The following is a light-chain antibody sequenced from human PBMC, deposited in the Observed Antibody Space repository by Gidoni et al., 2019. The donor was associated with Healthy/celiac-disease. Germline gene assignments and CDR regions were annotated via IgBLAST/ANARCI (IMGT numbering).Light chain of an antibody. J-gene: IGKJ4*01. CDR2: YTS. CDR3: QQSSGLPLT. Sequence: EIVLTQSPDFQSVTPKEKVTITCRANQRICSSLHWYQQKPDQSPKLLIKYTSQYISAVPSKFRGRGSGTDFTLTMTTLEAEDAVAYYGQQSSGLPLTFGGGTKVEIK. V-gene: IGKV6D-21*02. CDR1: QRICSS.